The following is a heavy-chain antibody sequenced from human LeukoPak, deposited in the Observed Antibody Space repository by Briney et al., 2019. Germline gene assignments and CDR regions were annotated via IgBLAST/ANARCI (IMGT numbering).Heavy chain of an antibody. D-gene: IGHD2-15*01. CDR3: AAIKGWYPFGDFDF. Sequence: ASVKVSCKASGYSFTSYDINWVRQATGQGLEWMGWMNPNSGNTGYVQKFQGRVSMTRNTSISTAYMELSSLRSEDTAVYYCAAIKGWYPFGDFDFLGQGILVTGSS. CDR2: MNPNSGNT. V-gene: IGHV1-8*01. CDR1: GYSFTSYD. J-gene: IGHJ4*02.